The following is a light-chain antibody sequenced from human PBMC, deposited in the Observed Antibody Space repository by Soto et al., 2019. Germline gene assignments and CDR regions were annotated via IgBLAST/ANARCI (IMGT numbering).Light chain of an antibody. J-gene: IGKJ4*01. CDR3: QQRSNWPLT. CDR2: DAS. V-gene: IGKV3-11*01. CDR1: QSVSSY. Sequence: EIVLTQSPATLSLSPGDRATLSCRASQSVSSYLAWYQQKPGQAPRLLIYDASNRATATPARFSGSGSGTDFTLTISSLEPEDFAVYYCQQRSNWPLTFGGGTKVEIK.